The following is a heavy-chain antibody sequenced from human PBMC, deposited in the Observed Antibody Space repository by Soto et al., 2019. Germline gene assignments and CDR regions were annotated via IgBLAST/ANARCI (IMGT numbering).Heavy chain of an antibody. D-gene: IGHD2-2*01. Sequence: QVQLQESGPGLVKPSQTLSLTCTVSGGSITSSGYYWSWIRQHPGEGLEWIGFTSNSGSTSYNPSPKSRVTISVDTSSNQFSLNLKSVTAADPAVYYCARGGGSTKVDYWGQGTLVTVSP. CDR2: TSNSGST. V-gene: IGHV4-31*03. CDR3: ARGGGSTKVDY. J-gene: IGHJ4*02. CDR1: GGSITSSGYY.